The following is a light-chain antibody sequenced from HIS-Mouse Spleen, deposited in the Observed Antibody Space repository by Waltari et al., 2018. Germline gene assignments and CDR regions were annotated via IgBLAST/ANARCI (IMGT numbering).Light chain of an antibody. CDR2: EVS. CDR3: SSYAGSNNYV. J-gene: IGLJ1*01. CDR1: SRDVGGYNY. V-gene: IGLV2-8*01. Sequence: QSALTQPPSASGSPGQSVTISCTGTSRDVGGYNYVSWYQQHPGKAPKLMIYEVSNRPSGVPDRFSGSKSGNTASLTVSGLQAEDEADYYCSSYAGSNNYVFGTGTKVTVL.